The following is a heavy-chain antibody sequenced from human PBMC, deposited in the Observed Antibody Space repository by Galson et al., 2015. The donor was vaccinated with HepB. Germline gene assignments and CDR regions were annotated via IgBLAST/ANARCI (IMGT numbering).Heavy chain of an antibody. CDR2: ISAYNGNT. J-gene: IGHJ3*02. Sequence: SVKVSCKASGYTFTSYGISWVRQAPGQGLEWMGWISAYNGNTNYAQKLQGRVTMTTDTSTSTAYMELRSLRSDDTAVYYCARDDYGSGIFLDAFDIWGQGTMATVSS. D-gene: IGHD3-10*01. CDR1: GYTFTSYG. CDR3: ARDDYGSGIFLDAFDI. V-gene: IGHV1-18*01.